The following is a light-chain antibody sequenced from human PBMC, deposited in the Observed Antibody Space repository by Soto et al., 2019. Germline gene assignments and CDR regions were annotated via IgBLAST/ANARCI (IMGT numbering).Light chain of an antibody. CDR1: SSNSGSNY. V-gene: IGLV1-47*01. CDR2: RNN. CDR3: AVWDDSRGI. J-gene: IGLJ2*01. Sequence: QLVLTQPPSASGTPGQRVTISCSGSSSNSGSNYIYWYQQLPGTAPKLLIYRNNQRPSGVPDRFSGSKSGTSASLAISGLRSEDEADYYCAVWDDSRGIFGGGTKLTVL.